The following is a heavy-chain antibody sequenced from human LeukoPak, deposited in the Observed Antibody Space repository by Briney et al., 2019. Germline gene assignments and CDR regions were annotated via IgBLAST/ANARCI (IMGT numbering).Heavy chain of an antibody. J-gene: IGHJ5*02. CDR3: ARLYLSYGSGSYFGP. V-gene: IGHV4-39*01. CDR2: IYYSGST. CDR1: GGSISSSSYY. D-gene: IGHD3-10*01. Sequence: SETLSLTCTVSGGSISSSSYYWGWICQPPGKGLEWIGSIYYSGSTYYNPSLKSRVTISVDTSKNQFSLKLSSVTAADTAVYYCARLYLSYGSGSYFGPWGQGTLVTVSS.